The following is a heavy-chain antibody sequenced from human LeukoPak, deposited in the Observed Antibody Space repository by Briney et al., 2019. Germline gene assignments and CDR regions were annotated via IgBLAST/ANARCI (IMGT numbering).Heavy chain of an antibody. CDR2: ISAYNGST. CDR3: ARLGVWGGFSDYYYYYGMDV. J-gene: IGHJ6*02. CDR1: GYTFTSYG. D-gene: IGHD3-3*01. Sequence: ASVTVSCKASGYTFTSYGISWVRQAPGQGLEWMGWISAYNGSTNYAQKLQGRVTMTTDTSTSTAYMELRSLRSDDTAVYYCARLGVWGGFSDYYYYYGMDVWGQGTTVTVSS. V-gene: IGHV1-18*01.